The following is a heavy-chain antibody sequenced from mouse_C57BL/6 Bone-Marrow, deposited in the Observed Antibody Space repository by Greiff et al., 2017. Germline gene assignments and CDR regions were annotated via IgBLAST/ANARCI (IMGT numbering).Heavy chain of an antibody. CDR1: GYTFTSYW. CDR3: TITYY. D-gene: IGHD1-2*01. V-gene: IGHV1-64*01. J-gene: IGHJ2*01. Sequence: QVQLQQPGAELVKPGASVKLSCKASGYTFTSYWMHWVKQRPGQGLEWIGMIPPNSGSTNYNQKFKSKATLTADKSSSTAYMQLSLLTSEDSAVYYCTITYYWGEGTTLTVTS. CDR2: IPPNSGST.